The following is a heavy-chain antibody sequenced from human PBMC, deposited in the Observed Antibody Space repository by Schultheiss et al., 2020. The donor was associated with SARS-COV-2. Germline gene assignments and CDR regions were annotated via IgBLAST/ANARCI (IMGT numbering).Heavy chain of an antibody. J-gene: IGHJ4*02. CDR2: IWYDGSNK. D-gene: IGHD2-15*01. CDR1: GFTFSSYG. CDR3: ARDTGYCSGGSCYPDCFDY. V-gene: IGHV3-33*01. Sequence: GESLTISCAASGFTFSSYGMHWVRQAPGKGLEWVAVIWYDGSNKYYADSVKGRFTISRDNSKNTLYLQMNSLRAEDTAVYYCARDTGYCSGGSCYPDCFDYWGQGTLVTVSS.